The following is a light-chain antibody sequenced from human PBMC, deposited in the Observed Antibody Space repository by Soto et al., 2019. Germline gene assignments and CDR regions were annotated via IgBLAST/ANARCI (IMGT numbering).Light chain of an antibody. V-gene: IGLV2-14*01. CDR1: SSDVGAYDS. J-gene: IGLJ1*01. CDR2: NVR. CDR3: CSYTTSSTLV. Sequence: SALIQPASVSGSPGQSITISCAGTSSDVGAYDSVAWYQHNPGKAPKLLIYNVRSRPSGVSSRFSGSKSGNTASLSLSGLQPEDEADYYCCSYTTSSTLVFGTGTKLTVL.